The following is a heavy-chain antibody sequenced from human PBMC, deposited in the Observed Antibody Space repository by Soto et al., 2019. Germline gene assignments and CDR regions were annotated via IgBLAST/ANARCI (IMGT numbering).Heavy chain of an antibody. CDR3: AGDSSGYYSVLNDY. J-gene: IGHJ4*02. D-gene: IGHD3-22*01. V-gene: IGHV1-69*13. CDR2: IIPIFGTA. Sequence: SVKVSCKASGGTFSSYAISWVRQAPGQGLEWMGGIIPIFGTANYAQKFQGRVTITADESTSTACMELSSLRSEDAAVYYCAGDSSGYYSVLNDYWGQGTLATVS. CDR1: GGTFSSYA.